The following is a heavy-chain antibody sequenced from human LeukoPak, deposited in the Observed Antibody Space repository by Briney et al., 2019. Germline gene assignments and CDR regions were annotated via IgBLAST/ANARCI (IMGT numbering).Heavy chain of an antibody. CDR3: TRHRDRGRVGASPWSDY. Sequence: GESLKISCKGSGYSFTSYWIGWVRQMPGKGLEWMGIIYPGDSDTRYSPSFKGQVTISADKSISTAYLQWSSLKASDTAMYYCTRHRDRGRVGASPWSDYWGQGTLVTVSS. CDR1: GYSFTSYW. J-gene: IGHJ4*02. CDR2: IYPGDSDT. V-gene: IGHV5-51*01. D-gene: IGHD1-26*01.